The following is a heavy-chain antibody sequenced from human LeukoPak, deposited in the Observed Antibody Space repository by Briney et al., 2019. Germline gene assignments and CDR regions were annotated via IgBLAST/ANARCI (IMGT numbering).Heavy chain of an antibody. CDR2: ISSLSGTI. J-gene: IGHJ4*02. CDR1: GFTFSSYS. Sequence: GGSLRLSCAAPGFTFSSYSMNWVRQAPGEGLEWVSYISSLSGTIYSADSVKGRFTISRDTAKNSLYLQMNSLRAEDTAVYYCARAPGYRSFLDYWGQGTLVTVSS. V-gene: IGHV3-48*01. D-gene: IGHD6-13*01. CDR3: ARAPGYRSFLDY.